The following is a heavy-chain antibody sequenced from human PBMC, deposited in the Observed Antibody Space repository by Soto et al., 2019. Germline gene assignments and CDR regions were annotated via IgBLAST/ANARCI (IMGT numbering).Heavy chain of an antibody. CDR1: GYTFTGYY. D-gene: IGHD3-3*01. Sequence: GASVKVSCKASGYTFTGYYMHWVRQAPGQGLEWMGWINPNSGGTNYAQKFQGRVTMTRDTSISTAYMELSRLRSDDTAVYYCARKYDFWNLSPAAFDIWGQGTMVTVSS. CDR3: ARKYDFWNLSPAAFDI. CDR2: INPNSGGT. J-gene: IGHJ3*02. V-gene: IGHV1-2*02.